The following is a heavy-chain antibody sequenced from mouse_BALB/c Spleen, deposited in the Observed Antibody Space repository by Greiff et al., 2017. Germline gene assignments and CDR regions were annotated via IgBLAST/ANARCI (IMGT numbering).Heavy chain of an antibody. CDR2: IYPGDGDT. Sequence: VQLKQSGAELVRPGSSVKISCKASGYAFSSYWMNWVKQRPGQGLEWIGQIYPGDGDTNYNGKFKGKATLTADKSSSTAYMQLSSLTSEDSAVYCCARSGNYPWFAYWGQGTLVTVSA. J-gene: IGHJ3*01. V-gene: IGHV1-80*01. CDR1: GYAFSSYW. CDR3: ARSGNYPWFAY. D-gene: IGHD2-1*01.